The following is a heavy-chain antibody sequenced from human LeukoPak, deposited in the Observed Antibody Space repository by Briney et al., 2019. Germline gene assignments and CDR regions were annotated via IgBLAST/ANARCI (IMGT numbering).Heavy chain of an antibody. CDR1: GYTFTNYG. D-gene: IGHD6-6*01. J-gene: IGHJ5*02. Sequence: ASVKVSCKASGYTFTNYGITWVRQAPGQGLEWMGIINPSGGSTSYAQKFQGRVTMTRDTSTSTVYMELSSLRSEDTAVYYCARCSSSSNWFDPWGQGTLVTVSS. CDR3: ARCSSSSNWFDP. V-gene: IGHV1-46*01. CDR2: INPSGGST.